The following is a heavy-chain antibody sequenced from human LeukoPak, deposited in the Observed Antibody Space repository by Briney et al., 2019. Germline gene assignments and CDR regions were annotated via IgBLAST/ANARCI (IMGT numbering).Heavy chain of an antibody. Sequence: SETLSLTCTVSGGSISSSSYYWGWIRQPPGKGLEWIGSIYYSGSTNYNPSLKSRVTISVDTSKNQFSLKLSSVTAADTAVYYCARGSSSVPPPDYWGQGTLVTVSS. J-gene: IGHJ4*02. V-gene: IGHV4-39*07. CDR1: GGSISSSSYY. D-gene: IGHD6-13*01. CDR3: ARGSSSVPPPDY. CDR2: IYYSGST.